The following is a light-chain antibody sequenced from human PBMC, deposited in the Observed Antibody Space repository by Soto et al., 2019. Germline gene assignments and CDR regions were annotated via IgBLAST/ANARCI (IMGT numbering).Light chain of an antibody. CDR1: QSVSSN. CDR2: GAS. V-gene: IGKV3-15*01. Sequence: TQSPATLSVSPGERATLSCRASQSVSSNLAWYQQKPGQAPRLLIYGASTRATGIPARFSGSGSGTEFTLTINSLQSEDFAVYYCQQYNNWVTFGQGTKVDIK. CDR3: QQYNNWVT. J-gene: IGKJ1*01.